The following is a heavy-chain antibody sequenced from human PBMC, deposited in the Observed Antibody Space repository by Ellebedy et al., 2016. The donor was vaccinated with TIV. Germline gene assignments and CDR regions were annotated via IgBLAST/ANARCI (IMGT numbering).Heavy chain of an antibody. Sequence: PGGSLRLSCGASGFNFRNYHMPWVRQAPGKGLEWVALIWFNGRLKYYADSVKGRFSISRDNFRNALYLQINALRDDDTGVYYCAREVEGGQGDMDVWGQGTTVTVSS. CDR3: AREVEGGQGDMDV. V-gene: IGHV3-33*01. CDR1: GFNFRNYH. J-gene: IGHJ6*02. D-gene: IGHD1-26*01. CDR2: IWFNGRLK.